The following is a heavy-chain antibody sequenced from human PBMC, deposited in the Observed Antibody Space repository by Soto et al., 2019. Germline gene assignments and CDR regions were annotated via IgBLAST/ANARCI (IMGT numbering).Heavy chain of an antibody. CDR2: INQDGSQR. Sequence: EVQLVESGGGLVQPGGSLRLSCVASGFTFSSYWMSWVRQAPGKGLEWVANINQDGSQRQYLDSMKGRFTISRDNAENSLYLQMNSLRADDTAVYYCARDVPDYWGQGTPVTVSS. J-gene: IGHJ4*02. CDR3: ARDVPDY. CDR1: GFTFSSYW. V-gene: IGHV3-7*04.